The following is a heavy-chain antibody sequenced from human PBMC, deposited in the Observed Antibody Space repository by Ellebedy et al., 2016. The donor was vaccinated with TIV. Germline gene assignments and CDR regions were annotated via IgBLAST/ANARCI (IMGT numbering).Heavy chain of an antibody. D-gene: IGHD3-3*01. V-gene: IGHV1-2*04. CDR3: AYSITAAGDAFDI. CDR1: GHAFNGYY. Sequence: AVSVKVSCKPSGHAFNGYYMHWVRQAPGRGLEWMGWINPESGGTDFAQKFQGCVTMTRDTSITTVYMELSRLTSDDTAMYYCAYSITAAGDAFDIWGQGTMVTVSS. CDR2: INPESGGT. J-gene: IGHJ3*02.